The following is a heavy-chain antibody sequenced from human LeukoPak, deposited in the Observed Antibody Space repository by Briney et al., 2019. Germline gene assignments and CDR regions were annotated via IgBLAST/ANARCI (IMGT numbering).Heavy chain of an antibody. V-gene: IGHV1-46*02. D-gene: IGHD3-3*01. CDR1: GYIFNNYY. CDR3: AREEEWSSSHPHHFDF. Sequence: ASVKVSCKASGYIFNNYYIHWVRQAPGQGLEWMGIVNPSGGSTNYAQKFQGRVTMTRDTSTSTVYLELSSLRSEDTAVYYCAREEEWSSSHPHHFDFWGQGTLVTVPS. CDR2: VNPSGGST. J-gene: IGHJ4*02.